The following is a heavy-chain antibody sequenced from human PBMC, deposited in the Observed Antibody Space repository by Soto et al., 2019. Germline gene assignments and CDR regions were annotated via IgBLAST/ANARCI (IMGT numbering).Heavy chain of an antibody. D-gene: IGHD3-16*01. CDR1: GFTVSSNY. CDR3: AGSVGGGFDY. CDR2: VYIGGNT. V-gene: IGHV3-66*01. J-gene: IGHJ4*02. Sequence: EVQLVESGGGLVQPGWSLRLSCAASGFTVSSNYMSWVRQAPGKGLEWVSVVYIGGNTYYAESVEDRFTISRYNFQNMLYLQMNGLRAEDTAFYYWAGSVGGGFDYWGEGTLVTVSS.